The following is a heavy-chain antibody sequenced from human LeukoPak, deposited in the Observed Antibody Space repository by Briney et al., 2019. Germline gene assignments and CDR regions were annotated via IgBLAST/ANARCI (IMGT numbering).Heavy chain of an antibody. CDR1: GGTFSSYA. CDR2: INPNSGGT. J-gene: IGHJ4*02. D-gene: IGHD6-13*01. Sequence: ASVKVSCKASGGTFSSYAISWVRQAPGQGLEWMGRINPNSGGTNYAQKFQGRVTMTRDTSISTAYMELSRLRSDDTAVYYCARDLEIAAAGLSSDYWGQGTLVTVSS. V-gene: IGHV1-2*06. CDR3: ARDLEIAAAGLSSDY.